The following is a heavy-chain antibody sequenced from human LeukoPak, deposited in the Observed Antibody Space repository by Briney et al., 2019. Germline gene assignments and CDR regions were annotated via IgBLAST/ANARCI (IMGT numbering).Heavy chain of an antibody. CDR1: GYTFTDYY. Sequence: ASVKVSCKASGYTFTDYYMHWVRQAPGQGLGWMGWINPNSGGTNYAQKFQGRVTITRDTSISTAYMELSRLRSDDTAVYYCARGAYYHDSSGYLPYWGQGTLVTVSS. CDR3: ARGAYYHDSSGYLPY. V-gene: IGHV1-2*02. CDR2: INPNSGGT. D-gene: IGHD3-22*01. J-gene: IGHJ4*02.